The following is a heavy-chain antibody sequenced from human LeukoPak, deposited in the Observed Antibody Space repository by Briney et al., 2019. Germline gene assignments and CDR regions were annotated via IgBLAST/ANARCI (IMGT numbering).Heavy chain of an antibody. J-gene: IGHJ4*02. CDR3: ARVTVVKSLDY. V-gene: IGHV4-39*07. Sequence: SETLSLTCTVSGGSISSSSYYWGWIRQPPGKGLEWIGSIYHSGSTYYNPSLKSRVTISVDTPKNQFSLKLSSVTAADTAVYYCARVTVVKSLDYWGQGTLVTVSS. CDR2: IYHSGST. CDR1: GGSISSSSYY. D-gene: IGHD2-15*01.